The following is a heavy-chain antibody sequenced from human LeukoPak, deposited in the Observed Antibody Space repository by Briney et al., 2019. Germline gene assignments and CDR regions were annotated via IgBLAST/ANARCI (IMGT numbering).Heavy chain of an antibody. CDR1: GSSFTSYW. CDR3: ARLESSSWSLFDP. Sequence: GESLKISCKGSGSSFTSYWIGWVRQMPGKGLGWSGIIYPGDSETRYIPSFQGQVTISADKTISTAYLQWSSLKASDTAMYYCARLESSSWSLFDPWGQGTLVTVSA. J-gene: IGHJ5*02. CDR2: IYPGDSET. D-gene: IGHD6-13*01. V-gene: IGHV5-51*01.